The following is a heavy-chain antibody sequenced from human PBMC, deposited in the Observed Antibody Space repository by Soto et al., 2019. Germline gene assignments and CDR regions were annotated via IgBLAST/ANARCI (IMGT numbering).Heavy chain of an antibody. V-gene: IGHV1-69*13. CDR1: GGTFSSYA. CDR3: ARFPVAGYDYYYGMDV. CDR2: IIPIFGTA. Sequence: SVKVSCKASGGTFSSYAISWVRQAPGQGLEWMGGIIPIFGTANYAQKFQGRVTITADESTSTAYMELSSLRSEDTAVYYCARFPVAGYDYYYGMDVWGQGTTVTAP. D-gene: IGHD6-19*01. J-gene: IGHJ6*02.